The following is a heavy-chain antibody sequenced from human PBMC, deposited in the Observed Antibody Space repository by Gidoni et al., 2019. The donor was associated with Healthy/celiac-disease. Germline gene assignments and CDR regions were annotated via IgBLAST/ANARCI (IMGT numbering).Heavy chain of an antibody. J-gene: IGHJ4*02. CDR2: IRYDGSNK. D-gene: IGHD5-18*01. Sequence: QVQLVESGGGVVQPGGSLRLSCAASGFPFSSYGMHWVRQAPGKGREWVAFIRYDGSNKYYADSVKGRFTISRDNSKNTLYLQMNSLRAEDTAVYYCAKAASSYGLTFDYWGQGTLVTVSS. CDR3: AKAASSYGLTFDY. V-gene: IGHV3-30*02. CDR1: GFPFSSYG.